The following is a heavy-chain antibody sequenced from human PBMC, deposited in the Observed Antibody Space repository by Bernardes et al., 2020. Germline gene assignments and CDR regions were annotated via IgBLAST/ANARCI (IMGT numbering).Heavy chain of an antibody. CDR1: SYW. CDR3: ARGAYSLNKSGPRSVFDI. CDR2: INGDGTST. V-gene: IGHV3-74*01. D-gene: IGHD1-26*01. J-gene: IGHJ3*02. Sequence: SYWMHWIRQAPGKGLVWVSRINGDGTSTSYADSVKGRFTISRDNAKNTLNLQMNSLSAEDTAVYYCARGAYSLNKSGPRSVFDIWGQATMVTVSS.